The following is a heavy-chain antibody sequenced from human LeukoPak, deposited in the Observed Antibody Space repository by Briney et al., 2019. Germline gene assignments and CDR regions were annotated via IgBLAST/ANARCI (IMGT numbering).Heavy chain of an antibody. J-gene: IGHJ5*02. CDR2: ISSSSSYI. D-gene: IGHD3-22*01. CDR3: AREGPEETYYYDSRKNHNWLDP. Sequence: GSLRLSCAASGFTFSSYSMNWVRQAPGKGLEWVSSISSSSSYIYYADSVKGRFTISRDNAKNSLYLQMNSQRAEDTAVYYCAREGPEETYYYDSRKNHNWLDPWGQGTLVTVSS. CDR1: GFTFSSYS. V-gene: IGHV3-21*01.